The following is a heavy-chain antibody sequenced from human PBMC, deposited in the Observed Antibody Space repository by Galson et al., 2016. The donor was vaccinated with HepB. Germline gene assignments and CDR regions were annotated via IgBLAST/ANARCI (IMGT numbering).Heavy chain of an antibody. CDR2: IRSKASNYAT. CDR3: TTSLVYYFDY. D-gene: IGHD2-21*01. Sequence: SLRLSCAASGFTFSGSAIHWVRQASGKGLEWVGRIRSKASNYATAYAASVKGRFTISRDDSKNTAYLQMNSLKTEDTAVYYCTTSLVYYFDYCGQGTLVTVSS. J-gene: IGHJ4*02. V-gene: IGHV3-73*01. CDR1: GFTFSGSA.